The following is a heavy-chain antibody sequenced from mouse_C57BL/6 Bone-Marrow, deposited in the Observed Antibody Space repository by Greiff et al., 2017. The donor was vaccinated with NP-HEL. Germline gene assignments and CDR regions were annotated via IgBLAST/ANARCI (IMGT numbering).Heavy chain of an antibody. V-gene: IGHV1-82*01. CDR3: ARSGGYDCDY. CDR1: GYAFSSSW. J-gene: IGHJ2*01. Sequence: VQLQESGPELVKPGASVKISCKASGYAFSSSWMNWVKQRPGKGLEWIGRIYPGDGDTNYNGKFKGKATLTADKSSSTAYMQLSSLTSEDSAVYFCARSGGYDCDYWGQGTTLTVSS. CDR2: IYPGDGDT. D-gene: IGHD2-2*01.